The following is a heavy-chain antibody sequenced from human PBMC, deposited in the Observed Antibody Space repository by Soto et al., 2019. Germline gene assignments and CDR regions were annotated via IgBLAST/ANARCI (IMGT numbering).Heavy chain of an antibody. CDR1: GGSISSYY. D-gene: IGHD5-12*01. CDR2: IYYSGST. Sequence: PSETLSLTCTVSGGSISSYYWSWIRQPPGKGLEWIGYIYYSGSTNYNPSLKSRVTISVDTSKNQFSLKLSSVTAADTAVYYCARRAMEYSGYPEPPFPAWSYYYYMDVWGKGTTVTVSS. V-gene: IGHV4-59*08. CDR3: ARRAMEYSGYPEPPFPAWSYYYYMDV. J-gene: IGHJ6*03.